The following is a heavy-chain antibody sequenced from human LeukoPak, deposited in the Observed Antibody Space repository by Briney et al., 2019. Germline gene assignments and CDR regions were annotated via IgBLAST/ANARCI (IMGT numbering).Heavy chain of an antibody. J-gene: IGHJ4*02. Sequence: PGGSLRLSCSASGFTFSSSAMHWVRQAPGKGLEYVSAISSSGGSTYYADSVKGRFTISRDNSKNTLYLQMSSLRADDTAVYFCVCAFSGSYYGYFDYWGQGTLVTVSS. CDR1: GFTFSSSA. V-gene: IGHV3-64D*06. CDR2: ISSSGGST. CDR3: VCAFSGSYYGYFDY. D-gene: IGHD1-26*01.